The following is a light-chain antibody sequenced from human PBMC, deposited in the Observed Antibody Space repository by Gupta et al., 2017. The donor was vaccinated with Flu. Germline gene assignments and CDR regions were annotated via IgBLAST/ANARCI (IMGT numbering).Light chain of an antibody. CDR1: QDISSY. V-gene: IGKV1-27*01. J-gene: IGKJ4*01. Sequence: PSSLSASGGDRVTITCRGSQDISSYVAWYQQKSGKVPKLLIDAASSLPSGVPSRSSGSGAGTASTLTIIRLQPEDVATYYRQKYNRAPPTFGGGTKVEIK. CDR2: AAS. CDR3: QKYNRAPPT.